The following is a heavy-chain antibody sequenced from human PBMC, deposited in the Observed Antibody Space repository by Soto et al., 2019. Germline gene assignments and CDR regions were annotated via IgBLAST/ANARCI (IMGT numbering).Heavy chain of an antibody. CDR3: ARGFGSRSVVVVAATRYNWFDP. D-gene: IGHD2-15*01. J-gene: IGHJ5*02. Sequence: PSETMSLTCAVDGGSFSGYYWSWIRQPPGKGLEWNGEINHSGSTNYNPSLKSRVTISVDTSKNQFSLKLSSVTAADTAVYYCARGFGSRSVVVVAATRYNWFDPWGQGTLVTVSS. CDR2: INHSGST. V-gene: IGHV4-34*01. CDR1: GGSFSGYY.